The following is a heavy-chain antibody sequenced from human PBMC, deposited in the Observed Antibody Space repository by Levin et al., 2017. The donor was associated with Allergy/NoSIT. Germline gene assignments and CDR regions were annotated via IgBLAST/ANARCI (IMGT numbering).Heavy chain of an antibody. Sequence: GGSLRLSCAASGFTVNNYHMNWVRQAPGKGLEWVSVIYSGGSTYSTDSVQGRFTISRDTSKNTLSLQMNSLTAEVRAVYYCARSPITASGTGWYFDLWGRGTLVTVSS. D-gene: IGHD6-13*01. J-gene: IGHJ2*01. CDR3: ARSPITASGTGWYFDL. CDR1: GFTVNNYH. CDR2: IYSGGST. V-gene: IGHV3-53*01.